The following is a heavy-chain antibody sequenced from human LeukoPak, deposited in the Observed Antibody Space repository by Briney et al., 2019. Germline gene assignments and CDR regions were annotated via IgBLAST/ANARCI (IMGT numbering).Heavy chain of an antibody. CDR2: INHSGST. CDR3: ARQPPRYYFDY. V-gene: IGHV4-34*01. Sequence: PSETLSLTCAVYGGSFSGYYWSWIRQPPGKGLEWIGEINHSGSTNYNPSLKSRVTISVDTSKNQFSLKLSSVTAADTAVYYCARQPPRYYFDYWGQGTLVTVSS. J-gene: IGHJ4*02. CDR1: GGSFSGYY.